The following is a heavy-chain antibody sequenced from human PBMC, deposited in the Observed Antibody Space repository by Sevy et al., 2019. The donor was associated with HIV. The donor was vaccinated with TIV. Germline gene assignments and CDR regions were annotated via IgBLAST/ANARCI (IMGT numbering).Heavy chain of an antibody. Sequence: SETLSLTCNVSGGSMRSYYWSWIRQPPGKGLEWIGYIYYSGSTSYNPSLKSRVTTSLDISKNQFSLRLRSVTAADTAVYYCAREGGYGSLFDYWGQGKLVTVSS. CDR3: AREGGYGSLFDY. J-gene: IGHJ4*02. D-gene: IGHD5-18*01. V-gene: IGHV4-59*01. CDR2: IYYSGST. CDR1: GGSMRSYY.